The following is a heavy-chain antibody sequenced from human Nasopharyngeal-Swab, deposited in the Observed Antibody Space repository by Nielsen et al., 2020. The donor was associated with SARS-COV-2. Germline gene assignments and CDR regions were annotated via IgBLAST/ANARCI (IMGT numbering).Heavy chain of an antibody. V-gene: IGHV1-18*01. Sequence: ASVKVSCKASGYTFTSYGISWVRQAPGQGLEWMGWISGNIGTTTYAQNLQGRVNMTTDTSTSTAYMELRNLRSDDTAVYYCARGSTLIDYWGQGTLVTVSS. J-gene: IGHJ4*02. CDR1: GYTFTSYG. D-gene: IGHD1-26*01. CDR2: ISGNIGTT. CDR3: ARGSTLIDY.